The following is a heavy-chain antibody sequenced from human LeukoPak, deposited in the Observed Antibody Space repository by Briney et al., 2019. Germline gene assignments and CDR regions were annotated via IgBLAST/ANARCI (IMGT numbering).Heavy chain of an antibody. D-gene: IGHD3-22*01. CDR3: AKGSDYYDSSGYHADYYYYYMDV. J-gene: IGHJ6*03. Sequence: PGGSLRLSCAASGFTFSSYGVHWVRQAPGKGLEWVAFIRYDGSNKYYADSVKGRFTISRDNSKNTLYLQMNSLRAEDTAVYYCAKGSDYYDSSGYHADYYYYYMDVWGKGTTVTISS. V-gene: IGHV3-30*02. CDR2: IRYDGSNK. CDR1: GFTFSSYG.